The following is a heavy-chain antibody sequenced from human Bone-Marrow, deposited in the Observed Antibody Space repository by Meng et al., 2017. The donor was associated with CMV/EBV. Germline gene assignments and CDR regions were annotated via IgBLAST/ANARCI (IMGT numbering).Heavy chain of an antibody. V-gene: IGHV4-59*04. Sequence: QGQIKESGPGMVKPSETLSLTCIVSGASIKNYNWNWVRQPAGQGLEWIGEITHSGSTNYNVSLKSRVTISIDTSKNQFSLKLSSVTATDTAVYYCAPGFRSWSGSYSSWGQGTLVTVSS. CDR3: APGFRSWSGSYSS. CDR2: ITHSGST. CDR1: GASIKNYN. D-gene: IGHD1-26*01. J-gene: IGHJ4*02.